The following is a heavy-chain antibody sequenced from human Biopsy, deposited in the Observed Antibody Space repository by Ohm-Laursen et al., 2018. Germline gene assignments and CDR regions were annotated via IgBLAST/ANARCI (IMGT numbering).Heavy chain of an antibody. CDR3: ATGPKRLTGTSYFES. CDR1: GGLNSNYY. Sequence: SETLSLTCSVSGGLNSNYYWSWVRQSAGKGLEWIGRLYTSGDTNYNPSLKSRVSVSEDTSRRQFSLRLTSVTAADTADYYCATGPKRLTGTSYFESWGRGILVTVSS. J-gene: IGHJ4*02. CDR2: LYTSGDT. D-gene: IGHD1-7*01. V-gene: IGHV4-4*07.